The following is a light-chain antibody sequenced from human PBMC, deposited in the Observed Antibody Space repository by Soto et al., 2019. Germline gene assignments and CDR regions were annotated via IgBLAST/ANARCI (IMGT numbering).Light chain of an antibody. CDR3: QQYNNWPPLT. J-gene: IGKJ4*01. CDR2: GAS. Sequence: EIVMTQSPATLSVSPGERATLSCSASQSVSSNLAWYQQKPGQAPRLLIYGASTRATGIPSRLSGSGSGTEFTLTIRSPQSEDFADYYCQQYNNWPPLTFGGGTKVEIK. CDR1: QSVSSN. V-gene: IGKV3-15*01.